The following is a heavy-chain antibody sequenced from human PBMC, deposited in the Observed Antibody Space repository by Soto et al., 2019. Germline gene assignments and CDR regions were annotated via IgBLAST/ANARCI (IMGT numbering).Heavy chain of an antibody. D-gene: IGHD2-21*02. J-gene: IGHJ2*01. CDR2: ISGDSGRT. Sequence: EVQLLESGGGLVQPGGSVRLSCAASGLTFGNYAMSWVRQAPGKGLGWVSAISGDSGRTYYADSVKGRFTIYRDTSKKTLYLQINTLRAEDTAVYYCAVTPDCGRDCSAASYSYFHIWGRGTLVTVSS. CDR3: AVTPDCGRDCSAASYSYFHI. CDR1: GLTFGNYA. V-gene: IGHV3-23*01.